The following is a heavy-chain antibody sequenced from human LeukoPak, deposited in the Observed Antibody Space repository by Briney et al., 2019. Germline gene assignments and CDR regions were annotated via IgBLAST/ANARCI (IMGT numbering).Heavy chain of an antibody. D-gene: IGHD4-23*01. Sequence: SETLSLTCTVSGGSISSYYWSWIRQPPGKGLEWIGYIYYSGSTNYNPSLKSRVTISVDTSKNQFSLKLSSVTAADTAVYYCARVNYYYYDMDVWGQGTTVTVSS. J-gene: IGHJ6*02. CDR2: IYYSGST. CDR1: GGSISSYY. V-gene: IGHV4-59*01. CDR3: ARVNYYYYDMDV.